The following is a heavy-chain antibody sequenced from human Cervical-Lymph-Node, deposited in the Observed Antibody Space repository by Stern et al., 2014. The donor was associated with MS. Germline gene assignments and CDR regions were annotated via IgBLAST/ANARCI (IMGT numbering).Heavy chain of an antibody. CDR3: ARRQKWLGGYYFDY. CDR1: GFSLSTSGVC. Sequence: QVTLKESGPALVKPTQTLTLTCTCSGFSLSTSGVCVSWIRQSPGKALEWLARIDWDDDKYYSTSLKTRLTISKDTPKNQVVLTMTNMDPMDTATYYCARRQKWLGGYYFDYWGQGSLVTVSS. D-gene: IGHD6-19*01. V-gene: IGHV2-70*15. J-gene: IGHJ4*02. CDR2: IDWDDDK.